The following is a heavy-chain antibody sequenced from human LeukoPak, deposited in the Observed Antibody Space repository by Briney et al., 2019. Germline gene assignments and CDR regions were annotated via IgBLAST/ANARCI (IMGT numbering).Heavy chain of an antibody. CDR1: GFPFSSYA. J-gene: IGHJ6*02. CDR3: VRGYSFGPYGMDV. V-gene: IGHV3-64D*09. Sequence: GGSLRLSCSASGFPFSSYAMHWVRQAPAKGLEYVSAISDSGGSTYYADSVTGRFTISRDNSKNTLYLQMSSLRAEDTAVYFCVRGYSFGPYGMDVWGQGTTVTVSS. D-gene: IGHD2-15*01. CDR2: ISDSGGST.